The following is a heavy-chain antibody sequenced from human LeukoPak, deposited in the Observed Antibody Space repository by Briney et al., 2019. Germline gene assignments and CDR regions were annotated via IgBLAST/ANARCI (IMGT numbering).Heavy chain of an antibody. CDR2: MDPNSGNT. D-gene: IGHD3-22*01. V-gene: IGHV1-8*01. CDR3: ARGLEHYYDSSGYAY. J-gene: IGHJ4*02. Sequence: ASVKVSCKASGYTFTSYDINWVRQATGQGLEWMGWMDPNSGNTGYAQKFQGRVTMTRNTSISTAYMELSSLRSEDTAVYYCARGLEHYYDSSGYAYWGQGTLLIVSS. CDR1: GYTFTSYD.